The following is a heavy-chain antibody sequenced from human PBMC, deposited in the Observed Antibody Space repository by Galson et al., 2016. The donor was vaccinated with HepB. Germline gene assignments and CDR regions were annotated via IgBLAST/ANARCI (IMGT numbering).Heavy chain of an antibody. J-gene: IGHJ5*02. CDR2: TYYRSKWFN. Sequence: CAISGDSVSTYSASWHWIRQSPSRSLEWLGRTYYRSKWFNDYAGSVKGRITINADTSKNRFSLQLISVTPEDAAVYYCARLNNDVVVDGKLGFDPWGQGLLVTVSS. V-gene: IGHV6-1*01. CDR3: ARLNNDVVVDGKLGFDP. CDR1: GDSVSTYSAS. D-gene: IGHD2-15*01.